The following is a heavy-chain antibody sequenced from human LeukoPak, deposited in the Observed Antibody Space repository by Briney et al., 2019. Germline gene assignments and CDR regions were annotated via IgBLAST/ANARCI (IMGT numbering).Heavy chain of an antibody. V-gene: IGHV3-13*01. CDR3: ARGGIQVSGIDEFDY. CDR2: IGIRGDT. CDR1: GFTLIDYD. Sequence: GGSLRLSCAASGFTLIDYDMHWVRQVIGKGLEWVSAIGIRGDTHYSGSVKGRFTISRENAERSLYLQMNSLRAEDTAVYYCARGGIQVSGIDEFDYWGQGTLVTVSS. D-gene: IGHD6-19*01. J-gene: IGHJ4*02.